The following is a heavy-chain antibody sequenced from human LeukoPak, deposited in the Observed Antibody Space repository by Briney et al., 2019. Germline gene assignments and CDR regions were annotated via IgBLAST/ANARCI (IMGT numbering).Heavy chain of an antibody. V-gene: IGHV3-23*01. Sequence: GGSLRLSCAASGFTFSNYAMSWVRQAPGKGLEWVSSIRGSGHSTYYADSVKGRFTISRDNSKNTLYLQMNSLRGEDTAVYYCTRDRSRAEDDWGQGTLVTVSS. CDR3: TRDRSRAEDD. CDR1: GFTFSNYA. D-gene: IGHD1-14*01. J-gene: IGHJ4*02. CDR2: IRGSGHST.